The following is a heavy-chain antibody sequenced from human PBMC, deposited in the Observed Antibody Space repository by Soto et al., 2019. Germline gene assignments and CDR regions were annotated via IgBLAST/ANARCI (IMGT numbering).Heavy chain of an antibody. CDR3: ASNSVVGSV. CDR2: IYHSGST. CDR1: GYSISSGYY. V-gene: IGHV4-38-2*01. D-gene: IGHD2-15*01. J-gene: IGHJ4*02. Sequence: PSETLSLTCAVSGYSISSGYYWGWIRQPPGKGLEWIGSIYHSGSTYYNPSLKSRVTISVDTSKNQFSLRLSSVTAADTAVYYCASNSVVGSVWGQGTLVTVS.